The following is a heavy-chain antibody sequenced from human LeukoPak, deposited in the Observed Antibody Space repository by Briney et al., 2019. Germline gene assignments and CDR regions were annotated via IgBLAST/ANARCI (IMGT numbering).Heavy chain of an antibody. V-gene: IGHV3-23*01. CDR2: LSGSGGST. Sequence: GGSLRLSCDASGFTFSTYAMSWVRQAPGEGLEWVSGLSGSGGSTWYADSVKGRFTISRDNSKNTLYLQMNSLRAEDTAVYYCARDMELAAAGREGFDYWGQGTLVTVSS. D-gene: IGHD6-13*01. J-gene: IGHJ4*02. CDR3: ARDMELAAAGREGFDY. CDR1: GFTFSTYA.